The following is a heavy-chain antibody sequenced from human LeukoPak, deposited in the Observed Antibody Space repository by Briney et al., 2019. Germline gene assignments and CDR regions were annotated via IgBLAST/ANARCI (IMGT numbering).Heavy chain of an antibody. V-gene: IGHV4-4*07. CDR2: IYSSGST. J-gene: IGHJ5*02. D-gene: IGHD1-1*01. CDR1: GGSISSYY. Sequence: SETLSLTCTVSGGSISSYYWSWIRQPAGKGLEWIGRIYSSGSTNYNPSLKSRVTMSVNTSKNQFSLKLSSVTAADTAVYYCARVKMERSRNWFDPWGQGTLVTVSS. CDR3: ARVKMERSRNWFDP.